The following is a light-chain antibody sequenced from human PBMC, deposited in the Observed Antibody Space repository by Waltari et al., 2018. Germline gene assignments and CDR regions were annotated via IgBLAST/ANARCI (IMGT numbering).Light chain of an antibody. Sequence: SYELTQPPSVSVSPGQTARITCSGDALPKQSAYWYQQKPGQAPVLVIDKDSERPSGIPERFSGSSSGTTVTLTISGVQAEDEADYYCQSADSSGTYQVFGTGTKVTVL. V-gene: IGLV3-25*03. CDR1: ALPKQS. CDR3: QSADSSGTYQV. CDR2: KDS. J-gene: IGLJ1*01.